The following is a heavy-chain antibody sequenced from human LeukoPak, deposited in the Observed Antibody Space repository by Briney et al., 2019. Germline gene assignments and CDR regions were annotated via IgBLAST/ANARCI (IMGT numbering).Heavy chain of an antibody. V-gene: IGHV4-38-2*02. Sequence: PSETLFLTCTVSGYSISSGYYWGWIRQPPGKGLEWIGSIYHSGSTYYNLPLKSRVTISVDTSKNHFSLKLSSVTAADTAVYYCAREVPPVLRYFDWSQTPGAFDIWGQGTMVTVSS. CDR1: GYSISSGYY. CDR2: IYHSGST. CDR3: AREVPPVLRYFDWSQTPGAFDI. D-gene: IGHD3-9*01. J-gene: IGHJ3*02.